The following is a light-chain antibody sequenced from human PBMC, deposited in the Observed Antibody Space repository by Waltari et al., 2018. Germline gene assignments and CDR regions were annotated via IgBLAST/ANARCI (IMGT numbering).Light chain of an antibody. CDR2: EVS. Sequence: QSALTQPASVSGSPGPSITISCTGTSCDVGRYNLVSWYQHHPGKAPKLMIFEVSKRPSGVSNRFSGSKSGSTASLTISGLQAEDEADYYCCSYAGSSTFYVFGIGTKVTVL. V-gene: IGLV2-23*02. J-gene: IGLJ1*01. CDR3: CSYAGSSTFYV. CDR1: SCDVGRYNL.